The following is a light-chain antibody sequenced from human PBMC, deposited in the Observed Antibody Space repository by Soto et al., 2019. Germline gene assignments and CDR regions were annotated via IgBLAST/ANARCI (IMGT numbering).Light chain of an antibody. CDR1: QNIRNL. V-gene: IGKV1-5*01. CDR3: QQYNTYAT. Sequence: DIQLTQSPSALSAAVGDSVTTNGRASQNIRNLLAWYQQKPGKAPKPLIYDASTLKTGVPSRFSGSGSGSEFNFTITGLQPDDFATYFCQQYNTYATLGQGTRLETK. J-gene: IGKJ5*01. CDR2: DAS.